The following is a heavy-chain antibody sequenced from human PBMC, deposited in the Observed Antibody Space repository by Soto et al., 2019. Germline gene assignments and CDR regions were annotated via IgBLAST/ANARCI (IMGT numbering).Heavy chain of an antibody. CDR1: GGASTMYY. V-gene: IGHV4-59*01. D-gene: IGHD6-13*01. J-gene: IGHJ6*02. Sequence: TLSLTCTVWGGASTMYYCRWIREPPGKGLEWIGYIYHSGSANYKPSLKSRVTISAATSKNQFSLKLSSVTAADTAVYYCAGDGSWYSRMDVCGQGPPVTVYS. CDR2: IYHSGSA. CDR3: AGDGSWYSRMDV.